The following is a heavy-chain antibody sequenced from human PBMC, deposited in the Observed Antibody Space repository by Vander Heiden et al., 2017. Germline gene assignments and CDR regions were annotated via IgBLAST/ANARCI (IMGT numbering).Heavy chain of an antibody. Sequence: EVQLVEYGGGLIQPGGSLRLSCAASGLIVSTNCMSWVRQAPGKGLEWVSVIYSGGSTYYADSVKGRFTLSRDNSKNTLYLQMNSLRAEDTAVYYCARCYDRSGYYYFFDYWGQGTLVTVSS. CDR1: GLIVSTNC. V-gene: IGHV3-53*01. J-gene: IGHJ4*02. CDR3: ARCYDRSGYYYFFDY. D-gene: IGHD3-22*01. CDR2: IYSGGST.